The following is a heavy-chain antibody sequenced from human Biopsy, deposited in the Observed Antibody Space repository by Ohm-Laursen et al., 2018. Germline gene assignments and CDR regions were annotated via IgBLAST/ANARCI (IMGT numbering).Heavy chain of an antibody. CDR2: MNPNSGNT. D-gene: IGHD3-10*01. CDR1: GYTFTSYE. CDR3: ARGRNPVWFGEDLDY. J-gene: IGHJ4*02. Sequence: SSVKVSCKASGYTFTSYEINWVRQATGQGLEWMGWMNPNSGNTGYAQKFQGRVTMTRNTSISTTYMEVSSLRSEDTAVYYCARGRNPVWFGEDLDYWGQGTPVTVSS. V-gene: IGHV1-8*01.